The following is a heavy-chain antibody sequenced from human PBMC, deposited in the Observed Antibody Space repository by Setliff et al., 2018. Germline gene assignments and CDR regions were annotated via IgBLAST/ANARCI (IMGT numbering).Heavy chain of an antibody. V-gene: IGHV3-9*03. D-gene: IGHD3-3*01. J-gene: IGHJ6*02. CDR3: AKDIGLGTYYNFWSGYLDSGGMDV. Sequence: GGSLRLSCAASGFTFDDYAMHWVRQAPGKGLEWVSGISWNSGSIGYADSVKGRFTISRDNAKNSLYLQMNSLRAEDMALYYCAKDIGLGTYYNFWSGYLDSGGMDVWGQGTTVTVSS. CDR1: GFTFDDYA. CDR2: ISWNSGSI.